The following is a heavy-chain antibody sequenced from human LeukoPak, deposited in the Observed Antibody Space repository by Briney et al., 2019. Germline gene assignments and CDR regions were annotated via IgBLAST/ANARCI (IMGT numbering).Heavy chain of an antibody. CDR3: ARALITMNSAGAFDI. CDR1: GFTFSSYA. J-gene: IGHJ3*02. V-gene: IGHV3-30-3*01. CDR2: ISYDGSNK. D-gene: IGHD3-22*01. Sequence: GGSLRLSCAASGFTFSSYAMHWVRQAPGKGLEWVAVISYDGSNKYYADSVKGRFTISRDNSKNTLYLRMNSLRAEDTAVYYCARALITMNSAGAFDIWGQGTMVTVSS.